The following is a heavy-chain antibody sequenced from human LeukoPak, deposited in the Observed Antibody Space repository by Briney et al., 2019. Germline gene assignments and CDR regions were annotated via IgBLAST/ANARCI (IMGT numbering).Heavy chain of an antibody. CDR1: GYSFTSYW. Sequence: GESLKISCKGSGYSFTSYWIGWVRQMPGKGLEWMGIIYPGDSDTRYSPSFQGQVTISADKSISTAYLQWSSLKASDTAMYYCARIPRVGIAVAGASYFDYWGQGTLVTVSS. V-gene: IGHV5-51*01. CDR2: IYPGDSDT. D-gene: IGHD6-19*01. CDR3: ARIPRVGIAVAGASYFDY. J-gene: IGHJ4*02.